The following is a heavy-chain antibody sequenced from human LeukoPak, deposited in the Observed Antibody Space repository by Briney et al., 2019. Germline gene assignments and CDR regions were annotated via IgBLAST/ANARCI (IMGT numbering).Heavy chain of an antibody. V-gene: IGHV3-30-3*01. Sequence: GGSLRLSCAASGFTFSDYYMSWIRQAPGKGLEWVAVISYDGSNKYYADSVKGRFTISRDNSKNTLYLQMNSLRAEDTAVYYCARDQGGRDGSAFDIWGQGTMVTVSS. J-gene: IGHJ3*02. CDR2: ISYDGSNK. CDR3: ARDQGGRDGSAFDI. CDR1: GFTFSDYY. D-gene: IGHD3-10*01.